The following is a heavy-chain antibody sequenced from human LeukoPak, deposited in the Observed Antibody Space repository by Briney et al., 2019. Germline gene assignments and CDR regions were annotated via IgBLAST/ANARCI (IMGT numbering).Heavy chain of an antibody. J-gene: IGHJ4*02. V-gene: IGHV3-30*18. CDR2: ISYDGSNK. CDR1: GFPFSIYG. Sequence: GGSLTLFCAASGFPFSIYGMHWVRPATGKGLEWVAVISYDGSNKYYADSVKGRFTISRDNSKNTLYLQMNSLRAEDTAVYYWAKDQGSGYYGSGPVGYWGQGTLVTVSS. D-gene: IGHD3-10*01. CDR3: AKDQGSGYYGSGPVGY.